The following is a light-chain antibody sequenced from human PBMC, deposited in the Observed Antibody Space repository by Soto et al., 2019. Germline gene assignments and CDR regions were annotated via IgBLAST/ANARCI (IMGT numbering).Light chain of an antibody. CDR3: QQSYSTTWT. J-gene: IGKJ1*01. Sequence: DIQMTQSPSSLSASVGDRVTITCRASQGISTYLNWYQQKPGKAPKLLIYTASSLQSGVPSRFSGSESETDFTLTISSLQPEDFATYSCQQSYSTTWTFGQGTKVDIK. CDR2: TAS. CDR1: QGISTY. V-gene: IGKV1-39*01.